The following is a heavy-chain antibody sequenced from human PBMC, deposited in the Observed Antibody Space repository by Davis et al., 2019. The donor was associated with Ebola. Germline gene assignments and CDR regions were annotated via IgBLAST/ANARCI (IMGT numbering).Heavy chain of an antibody. Sequence: PGGSLRLSCAASGFTFSDYYMSWIRQAPGKGLEWVSYISSSGSTIYYADSVKGRFTISRDNAKNSLYLQMNSLRAEDTAVYYCTGADYGDYGVFDYWGQGTLVTVSS. CDR2: ISSSGSTI. CDR3: TGADYGDYGVFDY. J-gene: IGHJ4*02. D-gene: IGHD4-17*01. V-gene: IGHV3-11*01. CDR1: GFTFSDYY.